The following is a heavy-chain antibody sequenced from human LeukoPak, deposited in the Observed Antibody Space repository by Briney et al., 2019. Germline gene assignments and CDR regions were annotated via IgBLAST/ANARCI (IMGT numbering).Heavy chain of an antibody. Sequence: SETLSLTCTVSGGSISSYYWSWIRQPPGKGLGWIGYIYYSGSTNYNPSLKSRVTISVDTSKNQFSLKLSSVTAADTAVYYCARGPLAEWFGEIDNWGQGTLVTVSS. J-gene: IGHJ4*02. D-gene: IGHD3-10*01. CDR1: GGSISSYY. CDR3: ARGPLAEWFGEIDN. CDR2: IYYSGST. V-gene: IGHV4-59*01.